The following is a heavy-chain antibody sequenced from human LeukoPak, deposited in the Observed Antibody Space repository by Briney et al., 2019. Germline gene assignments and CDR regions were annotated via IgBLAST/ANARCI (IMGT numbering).Heavy chain of an antibody. CDR2: TRNKANSYTT. CDR3: ARDLVGVFDY. CDR1: GFTFSDHY. V-gene: IGHV3-72*01. J-gene: IGHJ4*02. Sequence: GALRLSCAASGFTFSDHYMDWVRPAPGQGLEWVGRTRNKANSYTTEYAASVKGRFTISRDDSKNSLYLQMNSLKTEDTAVYYCARDLVGVFDYWGQGTLVTVSS. D-gene: IGHD1-26*01.